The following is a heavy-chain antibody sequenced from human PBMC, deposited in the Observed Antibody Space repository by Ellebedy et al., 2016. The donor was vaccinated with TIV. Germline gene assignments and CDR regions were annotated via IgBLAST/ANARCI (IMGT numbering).Heavy chain of an antibody. D-gene: IGHD3-16*01. CDR1: GFNFRSYA. CDR3: ASSRYLYYLGSTVFAY. Sequence: GESLKIPCAASGFNFRSYAMSWVRQAPGKGLEWVSGISGSATSIAYADSVRGRFTISRDNSKNTLDLQMNSLRADDTAVYYCASSRYLYYLGSTVFAYWGQGTLVTVAS. V-gene: IGHV3-23*01. CDR2: ISGSATSI. J-gene: IGHJ4*02.